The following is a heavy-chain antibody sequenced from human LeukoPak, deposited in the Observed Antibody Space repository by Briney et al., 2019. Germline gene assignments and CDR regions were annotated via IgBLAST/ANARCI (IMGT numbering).Heavy chain of an antibody. Sequence: GASVKVSCKASGYSFTNFGITWARQAPGQGLEWMGWISAYNGNTDYAQNFQGRVTVTADTSTSTAYMELRGLRSDDTAVYYCARSGCSAGTCYSQTVKFDYWGQGTLVAVSS. CDR3: ARSGCSAGTCYSQTVKFDY. CDR1: GYSFTNFG. V-gene: IGHV1-18*01. CDR2: ISAYNGNT. D-gene: IGHD2-15*01. J-gene: IGHJ4*02.